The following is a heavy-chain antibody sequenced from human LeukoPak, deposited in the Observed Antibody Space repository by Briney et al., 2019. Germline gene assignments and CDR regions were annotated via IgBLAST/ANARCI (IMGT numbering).Heavy chain of an antibody. CDR3: ARTKIVPGWFDP. D-gene: IGHD2/OR15-2a*01. CDR1: GGSISSSHYY. V-gene: IGHV4-39*07. J-gene: IGHJ5*02. CDR2: IYNSGST. Sequence: PSETLSLTCTVSGGSISSSHYYWDWIRQPPGKGLEWIGNIYNSGSTYYNPSLKSRVTISVDTSKNQFSLKLSSVTAADTAVYYCARTKIVPGWFDPWGQGTLVTVSS.